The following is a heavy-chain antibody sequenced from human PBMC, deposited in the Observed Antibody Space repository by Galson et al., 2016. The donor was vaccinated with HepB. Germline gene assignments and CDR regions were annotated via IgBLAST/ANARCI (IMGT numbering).Heavy chain of an antibody. J-gene: IGHJ4*02. CDR1: GFTFSNYW. Sequence: SLRLSCAASGFTFSNYWMSWVRQPPGKGLEWVGNIKRDGSEKYYVDSVKGRFTISRDNAKNSLYLQMNSLRAEDTAVYYCLRSGYWGQGTLVTVSS. V-gene: IGHV3-7*01. CDR2: IKRDGSEK. D-gene: IGHD2-8*02. CDR3: LRSGY.